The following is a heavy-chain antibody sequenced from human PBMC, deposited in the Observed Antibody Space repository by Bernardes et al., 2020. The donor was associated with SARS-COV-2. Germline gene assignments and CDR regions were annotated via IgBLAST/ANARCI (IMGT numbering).Heavy chain of an antibody. CDR3: ARDGGIAAREFDS. Sequence: ASVKVSCKASGYTFTGNYMHWVRQAPGQGLEWMGWINPNSGGTNYAQNFQGRVTMTRDTSISTAYMELSSLRSDDTAVYYCARDGGIAAREFDSWGQGTLVTVSS. D-gene: IGHD6-6*01. CDR2: INPNSGGT. CDR1: GYTFTGNY. J-gene: IGHJ4*02. V-gene: IGHV1-2*02.